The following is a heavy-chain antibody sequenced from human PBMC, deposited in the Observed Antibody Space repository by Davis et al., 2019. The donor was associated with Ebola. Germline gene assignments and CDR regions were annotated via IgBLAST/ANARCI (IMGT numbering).Heavy chain of an antibody. CDR3: ARGYSPKCRGGDCVNDY. D-gene: IGHD2-21*01. CDR1: GYTFTSYD. V-gene: IGHV1-8*01. J-gene: IGHJ4*02. Sequence: AASVKVSCKASGYTFTSYDINWVRQASGQGLEWMGWMNPYSGNTGYVEKFTGRVTMTRDSSITTAYLELTSLRVDDTAVYYCARGYSPKCRGGDCVNDYWGQGTLVTVSS. CDR2: MNPYSGNT.